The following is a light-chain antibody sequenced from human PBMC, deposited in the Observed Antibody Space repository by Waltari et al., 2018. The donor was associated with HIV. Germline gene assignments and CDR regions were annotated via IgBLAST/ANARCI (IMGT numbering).Light chain of an antibody. CDR3: TSFTSNYTVM. CDR1: TRAFGLYDF. CDR2: EVS. V-gene: IGLV2-14*01. J-gene: IGLJ3*02. Sequence: QSALTQPGSVSGSPGQAITISCTGSTRAFGLYDFISWYQQHPGGVPKVIISEVSSRPSGGSSRFSGSKSGNTASLTISWLQTEDEADYYCTSFTSNYTVMFGGGTKVTVL.